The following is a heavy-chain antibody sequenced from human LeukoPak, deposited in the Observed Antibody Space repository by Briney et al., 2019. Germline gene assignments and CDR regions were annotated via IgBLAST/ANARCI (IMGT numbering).Heavy chain of an antibody. CDR2: IYTRGNT. J-gene: IGHJ4*02. CDR1: GAPVNFYY. D-gene: IGHD3-10*01. V-gene: IGHV4-4*07. Sequence: TSETLSLTCTVSGAPVNFYYLSWIRDSAEKGLEWIGRIYTRGNTNYNPSLKSRVTLSVDTSRNQFSLMLSSVTAADTAVYYCAKESRLGGASGSHHFDYWGQGVLVTVSS. CDR3: AKESRLGGASGSHHFDY.